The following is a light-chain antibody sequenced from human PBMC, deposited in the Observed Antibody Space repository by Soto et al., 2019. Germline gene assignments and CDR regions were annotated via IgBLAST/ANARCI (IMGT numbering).Light chain of an antibody. Sequence: QSVLTQPPSVSGAPGQRVTISCTGISSNIGAGYDVHWYQQLPGTAPKLLIHGNSNRPSGVPDRFSGSKSGTSASLAITGLQAEDEADYYCQSYDSSLSAVVFGGGTKLTVL. V-gene: IGLV1-40*01. J-gene: IGLJ2*01. CDR1: SSNIGAGYD. CDR3: QSYDSSLSAVV. CDR2: GNS.